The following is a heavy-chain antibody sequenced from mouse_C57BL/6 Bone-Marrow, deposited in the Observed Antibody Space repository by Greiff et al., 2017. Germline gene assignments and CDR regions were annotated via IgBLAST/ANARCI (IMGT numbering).Heavy chain of an antibody. Sequence: DVKLQESGAELVRPGASVKLSCTASGFNIKDDYMHWVKQRPEQGLEWIGWIDPENGDTEYASKFQGKATITADTSSNTAYLQLSSLTSEDTAVYYCTTGDDGYYFYYFDYWGQGTTLTVSS. CDR2: IDPENGDT. V-gene: IGHV14-4*01. CDR1: GFNIKDDY. J-gene: IGHJ2*01. CDR3: TTGDDGYYFYYFDY. D-gene: IGHD2-3*01.